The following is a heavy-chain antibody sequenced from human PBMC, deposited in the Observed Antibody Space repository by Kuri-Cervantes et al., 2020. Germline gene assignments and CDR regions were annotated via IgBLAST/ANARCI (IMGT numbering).Heavy chain of an antibody. CDR3: ARRALSSFYYYYMDV. Sequence: GSLRLSCAVYGGSFSDYYWSWICQPPGKGLEWIGEINHSGGTNYNPSLKSRVTISVDTSKKQFSLKLSSVTAADTAVYYCARRALSSFYYYYMDVWGKGTTVTVSS. CDR2: INHSGGT. V-gene: IGHV4-34*01. J-gene: IGHJ6*03. CDR1: GGSFSDYY. D-gene: IGHD2-2*01.